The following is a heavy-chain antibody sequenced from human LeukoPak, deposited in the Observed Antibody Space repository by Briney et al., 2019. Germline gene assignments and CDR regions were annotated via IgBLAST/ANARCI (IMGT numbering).Heavy chain of an antibody. CDR3: ARGSKVLGSGTLGY. D-gene: IGHD3-10*01. Sequence: GASVKVSCKASGYTFTGYYMHWVRQATGQGLEWMGWMNPNSGNTGYAQKFQGRVTMTRNTSISTAYMELSSLRSEDTAVYYCARGSKVLGSGTLGYWGQGTLVTVSS. J-gene: IGHJ4*02. CDR1: GYTFTGYY. CDR2: MNPNSGNT. V-gene: IGHV1-8*02.